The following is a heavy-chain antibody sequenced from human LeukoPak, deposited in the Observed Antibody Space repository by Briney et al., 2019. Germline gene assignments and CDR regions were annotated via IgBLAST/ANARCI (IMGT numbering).Heavy chain of an antibody. D-gene: IGHD2-2*01. Sequence: GASVKVSCKASGYTFTGYYMHWVRQAPGQGLEWMGIINPSGGSTSYAQKFQGRVTMTRDMSTSTVYMELSSLRSEDTAVYYCARDMDCSSTSCYPLYMDVWGKGTTVTVSS. V-gene: IGHV1-46*01. CDR3: ARDMDCSSTSCYPLYMDV. CDR1: GYTFTGYY. CDR2: INPSGGST. J-gene: IGHJ6*03.